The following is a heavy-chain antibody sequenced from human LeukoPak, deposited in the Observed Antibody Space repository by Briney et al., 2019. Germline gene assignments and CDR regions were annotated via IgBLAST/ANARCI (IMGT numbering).Heavy chain of an antibody. Sequence: SVKVSCKASGGTFISYTISWVRQAPGQGLEWMGGIIPIFGTPHYAQTFQGRVTITADESTSTAYMELSSLRSEDTAVYYCARDEQDSSSWYARWFDPWGQGTLVTVSS. D-gene: IGHD6-13*01. CDR2: IIPIFGTP. V-gene: IGHV1-69*01. CDR1: GGTFISYT. CDR3: ARDEQDSSSWYARWFDP. J-gene: IGHJ5*02.